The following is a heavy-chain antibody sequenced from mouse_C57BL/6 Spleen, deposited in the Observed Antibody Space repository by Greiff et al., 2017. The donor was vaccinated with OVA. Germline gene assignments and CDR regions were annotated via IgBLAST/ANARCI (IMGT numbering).Heavy chain of an antibody. V-gene: IGHV1-9*01. CDR3: ARGGNYYAMDY. D-gene: IGHD2-1*01. Sequence: QVQLQQSGAELMKPGASVKLSCKATGYTFTGYWIEWVKQRPGHGLEWIGEILPGSGSTNYNEKFKGKATFTADTSSNTDYMQLSSLTTEDSAICDCARGGNYYAMDYWGQGTSVTVSS. CDR1: GYTFTGYW. CDR2: ILPGSGST. J-gene: IGHJ4*01.